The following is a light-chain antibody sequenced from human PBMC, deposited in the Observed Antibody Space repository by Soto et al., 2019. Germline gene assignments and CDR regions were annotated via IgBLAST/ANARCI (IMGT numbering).Light chain of an antibody. CDR1: QSIGSF. CDR3: QQRGNWPPT. CDR2: DAS. Sequence: EIVLTQSPATLSLSPGERATLSCRASQSIGSFLAWYQQKPGQPPRLLIYDASNRATGIPVRFSGSGSGTDFTLTISSLEPDDFAFYYCQQRGNWPPTFGPGTKVNIK. V-gene: IGKV3-11*01. J-gene: IGKJ3*01.